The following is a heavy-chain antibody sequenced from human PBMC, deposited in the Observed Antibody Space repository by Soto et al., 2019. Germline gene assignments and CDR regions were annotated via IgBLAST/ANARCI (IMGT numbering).Heavy chain of an antibody. D-gene: IGHD5-12*01. CDR1: CTVTFSGSYY. V-gene: IGHV4-31*03. Sequence: PSETLSLTCSFSCTVTFSGSYYWSWIRQRPGKGLECLGYIFNSGSAYYNPSLRSRATISLDTFKNEFSLTLRSVTAADTAVYFCARGYSGYDYNFDYWGQGISVTVSS. CDR2: IFNSGSA. J-gene: IGHJ4*02. CDR3: ARGYSGYDYNFDY.